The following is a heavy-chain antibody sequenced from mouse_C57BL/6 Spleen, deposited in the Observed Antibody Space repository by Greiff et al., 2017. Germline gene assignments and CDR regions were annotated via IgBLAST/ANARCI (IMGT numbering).Heavy chain of an antibody. Sequence: DVHLVESGGGLVKPGGSLKLSCAASGFTFSDYGMHWVRQAPEKGLEWVAYISSCSSTIYYADTVKGRFTISRDNAKNTLFLQMTGLRSEDTAMYYCARYGNYGYFDDWGQGTTLTVSS. CDR3: ARYGNYGYFDD. D-gene: IGHD2-1*01. J-gene: IGHJ2*01. V-gene: IGHV5-17*01. CDR2: ISSCSSTI. CDR1: GFTFSDYG.